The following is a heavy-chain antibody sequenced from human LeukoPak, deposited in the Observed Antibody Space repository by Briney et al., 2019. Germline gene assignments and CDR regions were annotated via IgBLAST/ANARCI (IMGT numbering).Heavy chain of an antibody. CDR3: ASQRYSSRGNY. CDR1: GFPLSNDW. D-gene: IGHD6-13*01. V-gene: IGHV3-74*01. J-gene: IGHJ4*02. Sequence: GGALRLSCAASGFPLSNDWIHWVPQTPGKGLGWVSRINSDGSSTSYAASVKGRFTISRDNAKNTLYLQMNSLRAEDTAVYYCASQRYSSRGNYWGQGTLVTVSS. CDR2: INSDGSST.